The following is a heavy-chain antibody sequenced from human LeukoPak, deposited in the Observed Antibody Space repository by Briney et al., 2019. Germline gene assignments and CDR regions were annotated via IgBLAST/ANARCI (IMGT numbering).Heavy chain of an antibody. V-gene: IGHV1-46*01. J-gene: IGHJ4*02. CDR2: INPSGGST. Sequence: GASVKVSCKASGYTFTNYYMHWVRQAPGQGLEWMGIINPSGGSTSYAQKFQGRVTITADKSTSTAYMELSSLRSEDTAVYYCARDGDYYDSSGYYQVFDYWGQGTLVTVSS. D-gene: IGHD3-22*01. CDR1: GYTFTNYY. CDR3: ARDGDYYDSSGYYQVFDY.